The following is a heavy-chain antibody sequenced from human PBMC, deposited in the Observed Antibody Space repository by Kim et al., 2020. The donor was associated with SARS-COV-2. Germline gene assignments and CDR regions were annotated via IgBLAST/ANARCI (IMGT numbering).Heavy chain of an antibody. J-gene: IGHJ5*02. CDR1: GGTFSSYA. Sequence: SVKVSCKASGGTFSSYAISWVRQAPGQGLEWMGGIIPIFGTANYAQKFQGRVTITADESTSTAYMELSSLRSEDTAVYYCARVVRYYDIPGGPYNWFDPWGQGTLVTVSS. CDR3: ARVVRYYDIPGGPYNWFDP. CDR2: IIPIFGTA. V-gene: IGHV1-69*13. D-gene: IGHD3-9*01.